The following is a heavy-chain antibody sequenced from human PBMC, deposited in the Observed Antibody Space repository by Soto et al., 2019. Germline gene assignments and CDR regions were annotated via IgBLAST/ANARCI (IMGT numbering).Heavy chain of an antibody. J-gene: IGHJ3*02. V-gene: IGHV1-8*01. Sequence: ASLKFSCKASGYTFTSYDINWVRQATGQGLEWMGWMNPNSGNTGYAQKFQGRVTMTRNTSISTAYMELSSLRSEDTAVYYCARFYGSANDAFDIWGQGTMVTVSS. CDR1: GYTFTSYD. D-gene: IGHD3-10*01. CDR3: ARFYGSANDAFDI. CDR2: MNPNSGNT.